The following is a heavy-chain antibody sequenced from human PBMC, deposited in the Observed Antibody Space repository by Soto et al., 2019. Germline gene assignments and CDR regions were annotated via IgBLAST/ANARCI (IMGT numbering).Heavy chain of an antibody. V-gene: IGHV3-64D*08. CDR1: GFTFSAYA. Sequence: GGSLRLSCSASGFTFSAYAIHWVRQAPGKGLEYVAAINSNGFNTYYPDSVKGRFSISRDNSKNTVYLQMSNLRPEETAVYYCLKERATVTSAFDSWGQGTLVTVSS. J-gene: IGHJ4*02. CDR2: INSNGFNT. CDR3: LKERATVTSAFDS. D-gene: IGHD4-17*01.